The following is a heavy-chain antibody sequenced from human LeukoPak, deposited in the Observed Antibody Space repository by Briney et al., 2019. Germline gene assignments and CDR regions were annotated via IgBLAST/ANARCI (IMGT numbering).Heavy chain of an antibody. Sequence: PGGSLRLSCAASGFTFSSYAMHWVRQAPGKGLEWVAVISYDGSNKYYADSVKGRFTISRDNSKNTLYLQMNSLRAEDTAVYYCGALPRYSSYWNGEDYWGQGTLVTVSS. J-gene: IGHJ4*02. CDR2: ISYDGSNK. V-gene: IGHV3-30-3*01. D-gene: IGHD6-6*01. CDR3: GALPRYSSYWNGEDY. CDR1: GFTFSSYA.